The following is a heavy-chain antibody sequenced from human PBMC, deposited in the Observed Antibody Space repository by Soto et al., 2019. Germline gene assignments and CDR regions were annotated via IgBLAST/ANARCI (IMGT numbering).Heavy chain of an antibody. Sequence: GSLRLSCGASGFTFSSYSMNWVRQAPGKGLEWVSSISSSSSYIYYADSVKGRFTISRDNAKNSLYLQMNSLRAEDTAVYYCASLHPENYGMDVWGQGTTVTVSS. CDR2: ISSSSSYI. CDR1: GFTFSSYS. D-gene: IGHD4-4*01. CDR3: ASLHPENYGMDV. V-gene: IGHV3-21*01. J-gene: IGHJ6*02.